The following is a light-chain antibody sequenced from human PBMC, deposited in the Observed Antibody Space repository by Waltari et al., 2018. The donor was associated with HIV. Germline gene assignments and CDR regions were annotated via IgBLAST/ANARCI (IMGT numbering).Light chain of an antibody. Sequence: NFMLTQPHSVSESPGKTVTISCTRRSGRIARNYVQWYQQRPGSAPTTVIYEDKQRPSGVPDRFSGSIDSSSNSASLTISGLKTEDEADYYCQSYDSTNRVFGGGTKLTVL. J-gene: IGLJ3*02. CDR1: SGRIARNY. CDR2: EDK. V-gene: IGLV6-57*03. CDR3: QSYDSTNRV.